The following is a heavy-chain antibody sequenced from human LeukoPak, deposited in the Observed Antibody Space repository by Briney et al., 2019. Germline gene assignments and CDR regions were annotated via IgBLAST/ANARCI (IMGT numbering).Heavy chain of an antibody. Sequence: ASVKVSCKASGYTFTGYYMHWVRQAPGQGLEWMGWINPNSGGTNYAQKFQGRVTMTRDTSISTAYMELSRLRSDDTAVYYCARWESITGTTPDYYYYGMDVWGQGTTVTVSS. V-gene: IGHV1-2*02. D-gene: IGHD1-20*01. CDR3: ARWESITGTTPDYYYYGMDV. CDR2: INPNSGGT. J-gene: IGHJ6*02. CDR1: GYTFTGYY.